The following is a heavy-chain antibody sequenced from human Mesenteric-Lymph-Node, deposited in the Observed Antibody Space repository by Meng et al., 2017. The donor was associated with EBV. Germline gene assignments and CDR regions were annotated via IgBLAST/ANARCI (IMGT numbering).Heavy chain of an antibody. V-gene: IGHV1-8*01. D-gene: IGHD5-12*01. J-gene: IGHJ4*02. CDR3: ARGGNSGYLEHIDY. CDR1: GYTFTSFD. Sequence: VQAGAEVKKPGATVKVTCKACGYTFTSFDMNWVRQGTGQGLEWMGWMNPNSGYTASAQKFQGRVTMTRSNSISTAYMELSSLRSEDTAVYYCARGGNSGYLEHIDYWGQGTLVTVSS. CDR2: MNPNSGYT.